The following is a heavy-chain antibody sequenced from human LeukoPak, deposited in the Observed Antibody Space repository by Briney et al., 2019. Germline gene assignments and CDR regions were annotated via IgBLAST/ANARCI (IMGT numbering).Heavy chain of an antibody. J-gene: IGHJ4*02. CDR2: ISSSSSCI. V-gene: IGHV3-21*01. Sequence: GGSLRLSCAASGFTFSSYSMNWVRQAPGKGLEWVSSISSSSSCIYYADSVKGRFTISRDNAKNPLYLQMISLRAEDTAVYYCARDYCSSTSCYTGYFDYWGQGTLVTVSS. CDR3: ARDYCSSTSCYTGYFDY. CDR1: GFTFSSYS. D-gene: IGHD2-2*02.